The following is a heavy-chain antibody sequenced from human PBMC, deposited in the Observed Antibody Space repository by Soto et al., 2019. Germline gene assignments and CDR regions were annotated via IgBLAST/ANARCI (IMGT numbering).Heavy chain of an antibody. CDR2: IIPNFGTA. CDR3: ERVGVVVPAAMILAYYGMDV. D-gene: IGHD2-2*01. V-gene: IGHV1-69*01. Sequence: VQLVQSGAEVKKPGSSVKVSCKASGGTFSSYAISWVRQAPGQGLEWMRGIIPNFGTANYAQKFQGRVTITADESTSTAYMELSSLRSEDTAVYYCERVGVVVPAAMILAYYGMDVWGQGTTVIVSS. J-gene: IGHJ6*02. CDR1: GGTFSSYA.